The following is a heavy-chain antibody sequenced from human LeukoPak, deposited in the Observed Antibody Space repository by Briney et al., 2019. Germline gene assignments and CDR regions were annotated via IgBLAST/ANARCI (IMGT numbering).Heavy chain of an antibody. CDR2: ISAYNGNT. V-gene: IGHV1-18*01. D-gene: IGHD6-6*01. CDR3: ARYSSSSLFFYGMDV. Sequence: ASVKVSCKASGYTFTSYGISWVRQAPGQGLEWMGWISAYNGNTNYAQKLQGRVTVTTDTSTSTAYMELRSLRSDDTAVYYCARYSSSSLFFYGMDVWGQGTTVTVSS. J-gene: IGHJ6*02. CDR1: GYTFTSYG.